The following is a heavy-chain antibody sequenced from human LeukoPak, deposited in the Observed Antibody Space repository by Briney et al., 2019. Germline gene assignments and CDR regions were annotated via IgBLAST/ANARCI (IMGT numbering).Heavy chain of an antibody. D-gene: IGHD6-13*01. V-gene: IGHV3-23*01. CDR3: AKEAVAAAGPFDY. CDR1: GFTFSSYA. CDR2: ISGSGGSV. J-gene: IGHJ4*02. Sequence: GGSLRLSCAASGFTFSSYAMSWVRQAPGRGLEWVSSISGSGGSVYYADSVKGRFTISRDNSKSTLYLQMNSLRAEDTAIYYCAKEAVAAAGPFDYWGQGTLVTVSS.